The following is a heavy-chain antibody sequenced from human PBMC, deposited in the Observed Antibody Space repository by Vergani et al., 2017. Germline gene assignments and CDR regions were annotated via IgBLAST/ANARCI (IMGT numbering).Heavy chain of an antibody. Sequence: EVQLVQSGAEVKKPGESLNISCQISGYSFTNYWIGWVRQMPGKGLECMGIIHPADSDTRYSPSFQGQVTISVDKSISTAYLQRSSLRASDSAMYYCARLYGRDSSGSKYFDYWGQGTLVTVSS. D-gene: IGHD3-22*01. CDR3: ARLYGRDSSGSKYFDY. CDR1: GYSFTNYW. V-gene: IGHV5-51*01. CDR2: IHPADSDT. J-gene: IGHJ4*02.